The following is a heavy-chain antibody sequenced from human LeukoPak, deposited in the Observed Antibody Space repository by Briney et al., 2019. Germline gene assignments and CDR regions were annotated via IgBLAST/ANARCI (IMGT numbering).Heavy chain of an antibody. Sequence: GGSLRLSCGVSGFSFNSYWMSWVRQAPGKGLELVAKIRRDGSEEYYVSSVKGRFTISRDNAKNSLYLQMNRLRAEDTAVYFCARDQNFYDKTGEGYFQHWGQGTLVTVSS. D-gene: IGHD3-22*01. J-gene: IGHJ1*01. CDR2: IRRDGSEE. CDR1: GFSFNSYW. CDR3: ARDQNFYDKTGEGYFQH. V-gene: IGHV3-7*01.